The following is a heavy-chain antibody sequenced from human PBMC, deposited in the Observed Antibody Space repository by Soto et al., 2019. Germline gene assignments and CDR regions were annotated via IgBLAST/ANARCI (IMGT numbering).Heavy chain of an antibody. Sequence: EVQLLESGGGLVQPGGSLRLSCAASGFTFTTYALSWVRQAPGKGLEWVSVISGSGGNTYYADSVKGRFTISRDNSKNTLYLQMNSLRAEDTAVYYCAVHGYDYWGQGTLVTVSS. D-gene: IGHD1-1*01. CDR2: ISGSGGNT. V-gene: IGHV3-23*01. J-gene: IGHJ4*02. CDR3: AVHGYDY. CDR1: GFTFTTYA.